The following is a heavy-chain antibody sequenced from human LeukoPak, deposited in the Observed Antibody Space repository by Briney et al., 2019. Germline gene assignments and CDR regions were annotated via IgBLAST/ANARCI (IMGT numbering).Heavy chain of an antibody. Sequence: PSETLSLTCAVHGGSFSGYYWSWIRQPPGKGLEWIGEINHSGSTNYNPSLKSRVTISVDTSKNQFSLKLSSVTAADTAVYYCARIPITIFGVVASGMGVWGQGTTVTVSS. CDR2: INHSGST. CDR3: ARIPITIFGVVASGMGV. V-gene: IGHV4-34*01. CDR1: GGSFSGYY. D-gene: IGHD3-3*01. J-gene: IGHJ6*02.